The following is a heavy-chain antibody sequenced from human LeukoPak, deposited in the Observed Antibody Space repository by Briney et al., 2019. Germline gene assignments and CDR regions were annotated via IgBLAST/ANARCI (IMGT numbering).Heavy chain of an antibody. CDR2: FYSGGST. V-gene: IGHV3-53*01. D-gene: IGHD3-10*01. J-gene: IGHJ4*02. CDR1: GFTVSSNY. CDR3: ARDPSDYGSGSYTDY. Sequence: GGSLRLSCAASGFTVSSNYMSWVRQAPGKGLEWVSVFYSGGSTYYADSVKGRFTISRDNSKNTLYLQMNSLRAEDTAVYYCARDPSDYGSGSYTDYWGQGTLVTVSS.